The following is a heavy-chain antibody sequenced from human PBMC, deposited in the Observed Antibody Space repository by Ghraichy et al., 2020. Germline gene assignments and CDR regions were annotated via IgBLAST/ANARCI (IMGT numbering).Heavy chain of an antibody. CDR3: AREPRDFGGTEFDL. CDR1: GYTFINYD. CDR2: ISPNNGDL. J-gene: IGHJ4*02. Sequence: GESLNISCKTSGYTFINYDINWVRQAPGQGLEWVGWISPNNGDLNYAQKFQGRFIMRTDTSTNTSHMIMWGLTSADTAVYYCAREPRDFGGTEFDLWGQGTLVTVSS. V-gene: IGHV1-18*01. D-gene: IGHD4-23*01.